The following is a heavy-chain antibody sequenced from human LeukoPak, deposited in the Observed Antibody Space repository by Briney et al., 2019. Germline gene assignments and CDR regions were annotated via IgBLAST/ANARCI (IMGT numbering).Heavy chain of an antibody. CDR3: ARSRFDFWSGYYEY. V-gene: IGHV4-59*11. CDR1: GGSISSHY. CDR2: IYYSGST. D-gene: IGHD3-3*01. Sequence: SETLSLTCTVSGGSISSHYWSWIRQPPGKGLEWIGYIYYSGSTNCNPSLKSRVTISVDTSKNQFSLKLSSVTAADTAVYYCARSRFDFWSGYYEYWGQGTLVTVSS. J-gene: IGHJ4*02.